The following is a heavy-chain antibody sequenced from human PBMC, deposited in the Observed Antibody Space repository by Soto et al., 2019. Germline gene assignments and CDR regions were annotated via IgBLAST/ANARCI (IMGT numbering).Heavy chain of an antibody. CDR2: IYYSGST. Sequence: QLPLQESGPGLVKPSETLSLTCTVSGGSISSSSYYWGWIRQPPGKGLEWIGSIYYSGSTYYNPSLKSRVTISVDTSKNQFSLKLSSVTAADTAVYYCARLLGITGSTGYYYYYMDVWGKGTTVTVSS. CDR3: ARLLGITGSTGYYYYYMDV. D-gene: IGHD1-20*01. CDR1: GGSISSSSYY. J-gene: IGHJ6*03. V-gene: IGHV4-39*01.